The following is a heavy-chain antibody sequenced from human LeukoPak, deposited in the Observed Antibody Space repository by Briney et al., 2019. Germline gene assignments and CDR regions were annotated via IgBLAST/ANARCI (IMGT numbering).Heavy chain of an antibody. D-gene: IGHD3-22*01. CDR2: IYPGDSDT. CDR3: ARHSSSGYYYQTSAIDY. V-gene: IGHV5-51*01. Sequence: GESLKISCKGSGYRFTSYWIGWVRQMPGKGLEWMGIIYPGDSDTRYSPSFQGQVTISPDKSISTAYLQWSSLKASDTAMYYCARHSSSGYYYQTSAIDYWGQRTLVPVSS. CDR1: GYRFTSYW. J-gene: IGHJ4*02.